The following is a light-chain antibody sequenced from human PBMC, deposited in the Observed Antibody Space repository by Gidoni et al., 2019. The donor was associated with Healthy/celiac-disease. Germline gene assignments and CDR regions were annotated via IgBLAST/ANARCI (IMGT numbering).Light chain of an antibody. CDR1: SSNIGSNY. CDR3: AAWDDSLTGEV. J-gene: IGLJ3*02. V-gene: IGLV1-47*02. Sequence: QSVLTQPPSASWTPGQRVTISCSGSSSNIGSNYVYWYQQLPGTAPKLLIYSNNQRPSGVPDRFSGSKSGTSASLAISGLRSEDEADYYCAAWDDSLTGEVFGGGTKLTVL. CDR2: SNN.